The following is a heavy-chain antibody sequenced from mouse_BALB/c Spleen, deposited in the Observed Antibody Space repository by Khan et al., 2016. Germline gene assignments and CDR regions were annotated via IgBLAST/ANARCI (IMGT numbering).Heavy chain of an antibody. CDR3: ASGSSYYFDY. D-gene: IGHD1-1*01. V-gene: IGHV1-87*01. J-gene: IGHJ2*01. CDR1: GYTFTSYW. CDR2: IYPGDGDT. Sequence: QVQLQQSGAELARPGASVKLSCKASGYTFTSYWMQWVKQRPGQGLEWIGAIYPGDGDTRYTQKFKGKATLTADKSSSTAYMQLSSLASEDSAVYYCASGSSYYFDYWGQGTTLTVSS.